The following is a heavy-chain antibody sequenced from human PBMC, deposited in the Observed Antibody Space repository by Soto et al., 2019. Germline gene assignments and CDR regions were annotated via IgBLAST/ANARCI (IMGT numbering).Heavy chain of an antibody. CDR3: ASDKARFSDFCTEFDP. J-gene: IGHJ5*02. Sequence: GASVKVACKASGYTFTSYGISWVRQAPGQGLEWMGWISAYNGNTNYAQKLQGRVTMTTDTSTSTAYMELRSLRSDDTAVYYCASDKARFSDFCTEFDPWGQGTLVTVSS. D-gene: IGHD3-3*01. CDR1: GYTFTSYG. V-gene: IGHV1-18*01. CDR2: ISAYNGNT.